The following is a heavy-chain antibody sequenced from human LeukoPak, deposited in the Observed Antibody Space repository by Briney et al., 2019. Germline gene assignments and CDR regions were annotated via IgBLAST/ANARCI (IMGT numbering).Heavy chain of an antibody. D-gene: IGHD3-3*01. CDR2: INPNSGGT. CDR1: GYTFTGYY. J-gene: IGHJ6*02. V-gene: IGHV1-2*02. Sequence: ASVKVSCKASGYTFTGYYMHWVRQAPGQGLEWMGWINPNSGGTNYAQKFQGRVTMTRDTSISTAYMELSRLRSDDTAVYYCARDLPFWSGYSVYYYGMGVWGQGTTVTVSS. CDR3: ARDLPFWSGYSVYYYGMGV.